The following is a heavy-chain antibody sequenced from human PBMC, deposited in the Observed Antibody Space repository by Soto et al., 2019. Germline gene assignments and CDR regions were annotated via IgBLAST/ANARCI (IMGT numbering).Heavy chain of an antibody. CDR3: ARGIAAAGGDAFDI. Sequence: QVQLQGSGPGLVKPSETLSLTCTVSGGSISTYYWSWIRQPPGKGLEWIGYVYYSGTTNYNPSLKSRVTISVDTSKNQFSLKLSSVTAADTAFYYCARGIAAAGGDAFDIWGQGTLVTVSS. CDR1: GGSISTYY. CDR2: VYYSGTT. V-gene: IGHV4-59*01. D-gene: IGHD6-13*01. J-gene: IGHJ3*02.